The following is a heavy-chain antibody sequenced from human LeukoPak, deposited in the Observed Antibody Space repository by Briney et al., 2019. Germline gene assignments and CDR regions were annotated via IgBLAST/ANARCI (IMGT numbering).Heavy chain of an antibody. Sequence: GGSLRLSCAASGFTFSDYYMSWIRQAPGKGLEWVSYISSSGSTIYYADSVKGRFTISRDNAKNSLYLQMNSLRAEDTAVYYCASVRGKWELQYYFDYWGQGTLVTVSS. CDR1: GFTFSDYY. CDR2: ISSSGSTI. D-gene: IGHD1-26*01. J-gene: IGHJ4*02. V-gene: IGHV3-11*04. CDR3: ASVRGKWELQYYFDY.